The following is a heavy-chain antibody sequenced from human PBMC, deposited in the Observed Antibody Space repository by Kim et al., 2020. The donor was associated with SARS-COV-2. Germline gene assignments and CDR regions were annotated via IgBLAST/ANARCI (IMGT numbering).Heavy chain of an antibody. CDR3: ARLVSGGGTHDY. CDR2: IYYSGST. CDR1: GGYISSSSYY. Sequence: SETLSLTCTVSGGYISSSSYYWGWIRQPPVKGWEWIGCIYYSGSTYSNPSLKRRVTISVDTSKNQFSLKLSLVTAADTALYYCARLVSGGGTHDYWGQGTLVTASS. V-gene: IGHV4-39*07. J-gene: IGHJ4*02. D-gene: IGHD1-1*01.